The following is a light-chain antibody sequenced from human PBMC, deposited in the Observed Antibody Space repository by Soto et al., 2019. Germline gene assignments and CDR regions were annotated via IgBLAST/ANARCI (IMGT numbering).Light chain of an antibody. CDR2: DVN. CDR1: SRDVGGYNY. J-gene: IGLJ1*01. CDR3: SSYTSSSTPYV. V-gene: IGLV2-14*03. Sequence: QSALTQPASVSGSPGQSITISCTGTSRDVGGYNYVSWYQQHPGKAPKVMIYDVNNRPSGVSNRFSGTKSGNTDSLTISGLQAEDEADYYCSSYTSSSTPYVFGTGTKVTVL.